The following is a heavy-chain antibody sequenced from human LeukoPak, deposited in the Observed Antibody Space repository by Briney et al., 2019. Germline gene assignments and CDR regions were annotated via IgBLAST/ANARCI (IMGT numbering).Heavy chain of an antibody. Sequence: PSETLSLTCTVSGGSISSYYWSWIRQPAGKGLEWIGRIYTSGSTNYNPSLKSRVTMSVDTSKNQFSLELSSVTAADTAVYYCARDGSPYYYYGMDVWGQGTTVTVSS. CDR2: IYTSGST. J-gene: IGHJ6*02. D-gene: IGHD1-26*01. V-gene: IGHV4-4*07. CDR1: GGSISSYY. CDR3: ARDGSPYYYYGMDV.